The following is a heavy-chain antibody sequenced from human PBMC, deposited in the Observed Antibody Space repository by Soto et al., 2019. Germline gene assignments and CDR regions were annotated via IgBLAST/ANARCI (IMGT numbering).Heavy chain of an antibody. V-gene: IGHV3-30-3*01. CDR3: ARGKGIAAAGPIYY. CDR2: ISYDGSNK. D-gene: IGHD6-13*01. CDR1: GFTFSSYA. Sequence: HPGGSLRLSCAASGFTFSSYAMHWVRQAPGKGLEWVAVISYDGSNKYYADSVKGRFTIPRDNSKNTLYLQMNSLRAEDTAVYYCARGKGIAAAGPIYYWGQGTLVTVSS. J-gene: IGHJ4*02.